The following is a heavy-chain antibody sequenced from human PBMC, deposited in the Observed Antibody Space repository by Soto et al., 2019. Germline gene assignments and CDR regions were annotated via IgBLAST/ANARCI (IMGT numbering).Heavy chain of an antibody. J-gene: IGHJ4*02. CDR3: TRDSGGRDAY. CDR1: GFTFSSYW. D-gene: IGHD2-15*01. V-gene: IGHV3-74*01. CDR2: IKTDGSIT. Sequence: EVQLVESGGGLVQPGGSRRLFCAASGFTFSSYWMHWVAQVPGKGLVWVSGIKTDGSITSHADSVKGRFTISRDNAKNTLYLQMNSLRADDTAVYYCTRDSGGRDAYWGQGALVTVSS.